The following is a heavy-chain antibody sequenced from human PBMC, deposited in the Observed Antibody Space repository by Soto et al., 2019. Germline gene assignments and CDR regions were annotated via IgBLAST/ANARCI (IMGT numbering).Heavy chain of an antibody. D-gene: IGHD2-2*01. CDR3: ASPHCSSTSCLTPDAFDI. CDR2: VDPTDSYS. CDR1: GYSFTNYW. V-gene: IGHV5-10-1*01. J-gene: IGHJ3*02. Sequence: PGESLKISCKGSGYSFTNYWITWVRQMPGKGLEWLGRVDPTDSYSNYSPSFQGHVTISADKSISTAYLQWSSLKASDTAMYYCASPHCSSTSCLTPDAFDIWGQGTMVTVSS.